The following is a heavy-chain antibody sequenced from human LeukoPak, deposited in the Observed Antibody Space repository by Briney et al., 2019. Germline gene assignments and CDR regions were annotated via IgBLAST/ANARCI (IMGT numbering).Heavy chain of an antibody. J-gene: IGHJ4*02. CDR1: GFTFDDYA. V-gene: IGHV3-9*03. CDR3: AKVISGTKGFFDY. CDR2: ISWNSGSI. Sequence: PGRSLRLSCAASGFTFDDYAMHWVRQAPGKGLEWVSGISWNSGSIGYADSVKGRFTISRDNAKNSLYLQMNSLRAEDMALYYCAKVISGTKGFFDYWGQGTLVTVSS.